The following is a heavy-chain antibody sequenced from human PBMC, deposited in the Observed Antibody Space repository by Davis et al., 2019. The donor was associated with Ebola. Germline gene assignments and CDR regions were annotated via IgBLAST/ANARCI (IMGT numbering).Heavy chain of an antibody. Sequence: SETLSLTCAVYGGSFSGYYWSWIRQPPGKGLEWIGEINHSGSTNYNPSLKSRVTISVDTSKNQFSLKLSSVTAADTAVYYCARGRVWYSSSWRFDYWGQGTQVTVSS. J-gene: IGHJ4*02. CDR2: INHSGST. CDR1: GGSFSGYY. D-gene: IGHD6-13*01. V-gene: IGHV4-34*01. CDR3: ARGRVWYSSSWRFDY.